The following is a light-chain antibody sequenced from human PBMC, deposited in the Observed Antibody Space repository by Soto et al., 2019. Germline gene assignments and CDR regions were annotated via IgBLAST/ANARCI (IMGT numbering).Light chain of an antibody. J-gene: IGKJ1*01. CDR1: QSVSSSY. CDR3: QQYGSSPGT. V-gene: IGKV3-20*01. Sequence: IVLPQSPGTLSLSPGERATLSCMASQSVSSSYLAWYQQKPGQAPRLLIYGASSRATGIPDRFSGSGSGTDFTLTISRLEPEDFAVYYCQQYGSSPGTFGQVTKVAIK. CDR2: GAS.